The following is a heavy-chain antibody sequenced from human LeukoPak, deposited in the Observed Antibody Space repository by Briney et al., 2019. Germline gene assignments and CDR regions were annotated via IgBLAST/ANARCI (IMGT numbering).Heavy chain of an antibody. J-gene: IGHJ4*02. CDR3: AKDSGWELQEYFFDD. Sequence: ASVKVSCKASHYTFTSYSINWVRQAPGQGLEWMGWISPSNGNTEYAEKIQGRVTMTVDTSTRTVYMELRSLQSDDTAVYYCAKDSGWELQEYFFDDWGQGTLVTVPS. D-gene: IGHD1-26*01. CDR2: ISPSNGNT. V-gene: IGHV1-18*01. CDR1: HYTFTSYS.